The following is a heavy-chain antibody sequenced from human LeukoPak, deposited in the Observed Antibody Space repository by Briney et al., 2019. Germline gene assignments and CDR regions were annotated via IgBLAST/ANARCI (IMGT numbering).Heavy chain of an antibody. V-gene: IGHV1-18*01. CDR3: ARDEGYIVY. J-gene: IGHJ4*02. Sequence: ASVKVSCKASGYTFNSYGISWVRQAPGQGLEWMGWVSIYNGNTNYAQKFQGRVTMTTDTSTRTAYMELRSLRSDDTAVYYCARDEGYIVYWGQGILVTVSS. D-gene: IGHD1-1*01. CDR2: VSIYNGNT. CDR1: GYTFNSYG.